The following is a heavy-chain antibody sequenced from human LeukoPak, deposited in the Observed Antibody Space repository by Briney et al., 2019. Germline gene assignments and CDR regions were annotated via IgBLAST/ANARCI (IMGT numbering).Heavy chain of an antibody. Sequence: GGSLRLSCAASGFTFSRYAMSWVRQAPRKGLEWVSVISGSGGSTYYADSVKGRFTISRDNSKNTLFLQMNSLRAEDTAVYYCAKGSVAAVVTFIDFWGQGTLVTVSS. CDR3: AKGSVAAVVTFIDF. J-gene: IGHJ4*02. CDR1: GFTFSRYA. CDR2: ISGSGGST. D-gene: IGHD6-13*01. V-gene: IGHV3-23*01.